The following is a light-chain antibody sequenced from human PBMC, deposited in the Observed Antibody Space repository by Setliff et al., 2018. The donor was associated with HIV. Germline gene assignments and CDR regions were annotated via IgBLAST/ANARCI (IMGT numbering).Light chain of an antibody. CDR2: GVN. V-gene: IGLV2-14*03. Sequence: QSVLTQPASVSGSPGQSIATSCTGSSTDIGTYTYVSWYQQHPGQAPKLLIFGVNHRPSGVSDRFSGSKSDNTASLTISGLQAEDEADYYCSSYTGGSTPSVFGAGTKVTVL. J-gene: IGLJ1*01. CDR1: STDIGTYTY. CDR3: SSYTGGSTPSV.